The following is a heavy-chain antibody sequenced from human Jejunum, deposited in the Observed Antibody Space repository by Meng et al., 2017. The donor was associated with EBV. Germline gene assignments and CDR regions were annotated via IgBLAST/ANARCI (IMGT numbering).Heavy chain of an antibody. V-gene: IGHV2-5*02. CDR2: IYWDDET. Sequence: QITLQEAVPDLVKPTQPLPLACTLPGFSISTSGGGVGWIRKPPGKALEWLAFIYWDDETRYSPSLKSRITITKDSSKNQVVLTMTNMDPVDTATYYCALRPSTVYTPVTFDSWGQGILVTVSS. CDR3: ALRPSTVYTPVTFDS. J-gene: IGHJ4*02. D-gene: IGHD2-8*01. CDR1: GFSISTSGGG.